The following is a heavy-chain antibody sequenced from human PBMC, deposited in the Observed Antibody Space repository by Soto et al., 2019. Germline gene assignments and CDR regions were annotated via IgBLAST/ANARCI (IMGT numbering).Heavy chain of an antibody. CDR2: INPDSGVT. CDR1: GYTFTSYY. D-gene: IGHD2-8*01. Sequence: QVQLVQSGAEVKKPGASVKVSCKASGYTFTSYYMHWVRQAPGQGLEWMGWINPDSGVTYYPHKFQDRVTMTRDTSISTAYMELSRLTSDDTALYSFARDRGVRDFWGQGTTVIVSS. J-gene: IGHJ6*02. V-gene: IGHV1-2*02. CDR3: ARDRGVRDF.